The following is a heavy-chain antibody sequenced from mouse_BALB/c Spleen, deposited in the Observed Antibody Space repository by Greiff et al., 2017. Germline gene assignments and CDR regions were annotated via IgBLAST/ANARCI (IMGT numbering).Heavy chain of an antibody. V-gene: IGHV5-17*02. Sequence: EVQGVESGGGLVQPGGSRKLSCAASGFTFSSFGMHWVRQAPEKGLEWVAYISSGSSTIYYADTVKGRFTISRDNPKNTLFLQMTSLRSEDTAMYYCARSGITPAWFAYWGQGTLVTVSA. CDR1: GFTFSSFG. CDR2: ISSGSSTI. D-gene: IGHD1-1*01. J-gene: IGHJ3*01. CDR3: ARSGITPAWFAY.